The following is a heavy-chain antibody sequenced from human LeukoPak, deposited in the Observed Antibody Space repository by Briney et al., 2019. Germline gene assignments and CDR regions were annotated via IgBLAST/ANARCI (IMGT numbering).Heavy chain of an antibody. V-gene: IGHV6-1*01. CDR2: TYYRSKWYN. CDR3: ARGNGAHRKNAFDI. Sequence: SQTLSLTCAISGDSVSSNSAAWNWIRQSPSRGLEWLGRTYYRSKWYNDYAVSVKSRISINPDTSKNQFSLQLNSVTPEDTAVYYCARGNGAHRKNAFDIWGQGTMVTVSS. J-gene: IGHJ3*02. D-gene: IGHD2-8*01. CDR1: GDSVSSNSAA.